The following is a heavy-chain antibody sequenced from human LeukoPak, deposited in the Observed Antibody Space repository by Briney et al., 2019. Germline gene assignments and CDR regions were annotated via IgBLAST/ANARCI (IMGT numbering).Heavy chain of an antibody. D-gene: IGHD4-23*01. CDR3: AGALPDYGGNSRYYYGMDV. CDR2: IGTAGDT. V-gene: IGHV3-13*01. J-gene: IGHJ6*02. Sequence: GGSLRLSCAASGFTFSSYDMHWVRQATGKGLEWVSAIGTAGDTYYPDSVKGRFTISRENAKNSLYLQMNSLRAGDTAVYYCAGALPDYGGNSRYYYGMDVWGQGTTVTVSS. CDR1: GFTFSSYD.